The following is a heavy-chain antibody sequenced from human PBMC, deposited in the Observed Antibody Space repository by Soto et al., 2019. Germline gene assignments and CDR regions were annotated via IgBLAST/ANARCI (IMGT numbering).Heavy chain of an antibody. Sequence: GGSLRLSCAASGFTFSSYAMSWVRQAPGKGLEWVSAISGSGGSTYYADSVKGRFTISRDNSKNTLYLQMNSLRAEDTAVYYCARNHLFSVGYCTNGVCYTTDYWGQGTLVTVSS. V-gene: IGHV3-23*01. CDR3: ARNHLFSVGYCTNGVCYTTDY. D-gene: IGHD2-8*01. J-gene: IGHJ4*02. CDR1: GFTFSSYA. CDR2: ISGSGGST.